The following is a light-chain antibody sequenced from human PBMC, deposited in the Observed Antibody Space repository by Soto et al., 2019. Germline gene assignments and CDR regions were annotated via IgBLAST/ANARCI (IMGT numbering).Light chain of an antibody. V-gene: IGKV1-33*01. CDR3: QHYDHLPIT. Sequence: DIQMTQSPSSLSASVGDRVTITCQASQDITNYLNWYQQKPGKAPRLLLYDASSLETGVPSMFSGSGSGTDFTFTISTLQPEDIATYYCQHYDHLPITFGQGTRLEIK. CDR2: DAS. CDR1: QDITNY. J-gene: IGKJ5*01.